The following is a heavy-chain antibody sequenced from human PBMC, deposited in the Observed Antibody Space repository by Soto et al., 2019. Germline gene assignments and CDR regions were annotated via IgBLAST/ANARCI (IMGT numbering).Heavy chain of an antibody. D-gene: IGHD3-10*01. CDR1: GYTFTKYY. Sequence: QVQLVQSGAEVKKPGASVKVSCRASGYTFTKYYMHWVRQAPGQGLEWMGVINPVGGGTSFAQRFQGRVSLTRDTSTSTVYMELSSLRPNDTAMYYCASVDPGLSETDYYYGMDVWGQGNTVTVSS. CDR2: INPVGGGT. J-gene: IGHJ6*02. CDR3: ASVDPGLSETDYYYGMDV. V-gene: IGHV1-46*01.